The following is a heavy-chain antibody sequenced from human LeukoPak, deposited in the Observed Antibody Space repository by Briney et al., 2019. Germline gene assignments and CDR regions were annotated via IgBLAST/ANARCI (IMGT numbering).Heavy chain of an antibody. V-gene: IGHV3-33*01. CDR1: GFTFSNYG. J-gene: IGHJ6*02. CDR2: IWYDGSNK. CDR3: ARDSVVTIFGVGYYYYGMDV. Sequence: GGSLRLSCAASGFTFSNYGMHWVRQAPGKGLEWVAVIWYDGSNKYYGDSVKGRFTISRDNSKNTLYLQMNSLRAEDTAVYYCARDSVVTIFGVGYYYYGMDVWGQGTTVTASS. D-gene: IGHD3-3*01.